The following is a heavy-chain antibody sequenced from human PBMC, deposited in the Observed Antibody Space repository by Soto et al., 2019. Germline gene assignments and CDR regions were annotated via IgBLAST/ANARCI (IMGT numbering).Heavy chain of an antibody. D-gene: IGHD3-10*01. CDR2: IYYSGST. Sequence: SETLSLTCTVSGGSISSGGYYWSWIRQHPGKGLEWIGYIYYSGSTYYNPSLKSRVTISVDTSKNQFSLKLSSVTAADTAVYYCARESANYYYGSGSYPDYWGQGTLVTVSS. V-gene: IGHV4-31*03. J-gene: IGHJ4*02. CDR3: ARESANYYYGSGSYPDY. CDR1: GGSISSGGYY.